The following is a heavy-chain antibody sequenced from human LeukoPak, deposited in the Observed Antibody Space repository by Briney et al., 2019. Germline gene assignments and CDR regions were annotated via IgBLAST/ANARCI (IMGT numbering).Heavy chain of an antibody. CDR1: GFTFDDYA. V-gene: IGHV3-9*01. CDR2: ISWNSGSI. CDR3: AKGMVAGTTSYYYYGMDV. J-gene: IGHJ6*02. D-gene: IGHD6-19*01. Sequence: GGSLRLSCAASGFTFDDYAMHWVRQAPGKGLEWVSGISWNSGSIGYADSVKGRFTISRDNAKNSLYLQMNSLRAEDTALYYCAKGMVAGTTSYYYYGMDVWGQGTTATVSS.